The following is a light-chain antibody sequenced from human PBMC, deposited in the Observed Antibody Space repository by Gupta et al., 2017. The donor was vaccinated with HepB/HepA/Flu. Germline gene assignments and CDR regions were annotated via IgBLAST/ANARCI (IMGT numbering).Light chain of an antibody. CDR1: RSDPGGYNY. CDR3: SSYTRTSTWV. J-gene: IGLJ3*02. CDR2: GVS. Sequence: QSALTQPASVSGSPGQSIPISCTGTRSDPGGYNYVTWYQQHPGTAPKLMIYGVSNRPSGVSNRGSGSKSGSTASLTISGLQAEDEADYYCSSYTRTSTWVFGGGTKVTVL. V-gene: IGLV2-14*03.